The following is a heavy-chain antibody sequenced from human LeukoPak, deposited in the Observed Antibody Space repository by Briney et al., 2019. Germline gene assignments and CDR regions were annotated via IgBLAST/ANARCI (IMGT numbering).Heavy chain of an antibody. Sequence: GGSLRLSCEGSGFPFASYVMSWVRQAPGKGLEWTAYINHDAEMIFYPDFVKGRFTISRDNAKKSLYLQMNALRYEDTAIYYCARDHDWAFDLWGQGTLVTVSS. CDR3: ARDHDWAFDL. V-gene: IGHV3-48*02. CDR1: GFPFASYV. CDR2: INHDAEMI. D-gene: IGHD3-9*01. J-gene: IGHJ4*02.